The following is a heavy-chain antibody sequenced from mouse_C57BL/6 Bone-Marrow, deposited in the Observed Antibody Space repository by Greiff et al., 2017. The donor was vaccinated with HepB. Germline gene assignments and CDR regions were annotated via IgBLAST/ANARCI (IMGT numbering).Heavy chain of an antibody. CDR1: GYTFTSYG. CDR2: IYPRSGNT. Sequence: VKLMESGAELARPGASVKLSCKASGYTFTSYGISWVKQRTGQGLEWIGEIYPRSGNTYYNEKFKGKATLTADKSSSTAYMELRSLTSEDSAVYFCARERLYYGSSWFAYWGQGTLVTVSA. D-gene: IGHD1-1*01. J-gene: IGHJ3*01. CDR3: ARERLYYGSSWFAY. V-gene: IGHV1-81*01.